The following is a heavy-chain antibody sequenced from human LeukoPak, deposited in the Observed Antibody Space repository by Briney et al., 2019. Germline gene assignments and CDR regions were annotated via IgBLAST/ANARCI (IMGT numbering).Heavy chain of an antibody. V-gene: IGHV4-34*01. J-gene: IGHJ4*02. CDR2: INHSGDT. D-gene: IGHD3-22*01. CDR1: GGSSSGYY. CDR3: VTYYFDSSGPKKNY. Sequence: SETLSLTCAVYGGSSSGYYWSWIRQPPGKGLEWIGEINHSGDTNYNPSLKSRVTISVDTSKKQFSLKLSSVTAADTAVYYCVTYYFDSSGPKKNYWGQGTLVTVSS.